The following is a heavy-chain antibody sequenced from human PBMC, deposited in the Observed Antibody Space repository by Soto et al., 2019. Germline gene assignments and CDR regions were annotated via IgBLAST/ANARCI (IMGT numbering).Heavy chain of an antibody. CDR3: ARSQGSSTSLEIYYYYYYGMDV. J-gene: IGHJ6*02. CDR1: GGTFSSYA. V-gene: IGHV1-69*01. CDR2: IIPISDTT. D-gene: IGHD2-2*01. Sequence: QVQLVQSGAEVKKPGSSVKVSCKASGGTFSSYAISWVRQAPGQGLEWMGGIIPISDTTNYAQKFQGRVTITADESTSTAYMELSSPISEDLAVYYCARSQGSSTSLEIYYYYYYGMDVWGQGTTVTVSS.